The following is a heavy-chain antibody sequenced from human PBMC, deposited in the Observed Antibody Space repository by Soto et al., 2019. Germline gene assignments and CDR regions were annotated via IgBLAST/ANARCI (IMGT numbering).Heavy chain of an antibody. CDR3: ARERTAAGTAAGSTYFDY. D-gene: IGHD6-13*01. Sequence: EVQLVESGGGLVKPGGSLRLSCAGSGFSFSSHSMDWVRQAPGKGLEWVSVIGVGSSYIYYADSVKGRFTISRDNTKNSLLLQMGGLRAEDTAVYYCARERTAAGTAAGSTYFDYWGQGTLVTVSS. CDR1: GFSFSSHS. J-gene: IGHJ4*02. CDR2: IGVGSSYI. V-gene: IGHV3-21*01.